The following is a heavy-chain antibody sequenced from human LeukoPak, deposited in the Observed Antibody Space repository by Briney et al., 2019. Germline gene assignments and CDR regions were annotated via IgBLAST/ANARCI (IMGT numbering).Heavy chain of an antibody. D-gene: IGHD1-14*01. V-gene: IGHV4-34*01. CDR2: IYHSGST. J-gene: IGHJ4*02. CDR1: GGSFSGYY. Sequence: PSETLSLTCAVYGGSFSGYYWSWIRQPPGKGLEWIGYIYHSGSTYYNPSLKSRVTISIDGSKNQFSLKLSSVTAADTAVYYCARNGYYFDYWGQGTLVTVSS. CDR3: ARNGYYFDY.